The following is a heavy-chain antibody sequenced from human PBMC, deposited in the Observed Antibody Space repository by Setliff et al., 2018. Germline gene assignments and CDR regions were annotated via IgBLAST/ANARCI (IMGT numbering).Heavy chain of an antibody. Sequence: GGSLRLSCAASGFSFSRYWMTWVRQAPGKGLEWVANINQDGSGKYYMDSVKGRFTISRDNAKNPLYLQMNNLRAEDTAVYYCARDDCYIGTGKNGHWGQGTLVTVSS. J-gene: IGHJ4*02. CDR2: INQDGSGK. D-gene: IGHD2-21*01. CDR3: ARDDCYIGTGKNGH. V-gene: IGHV3-7*01. CDR1: GFSFSRYW.